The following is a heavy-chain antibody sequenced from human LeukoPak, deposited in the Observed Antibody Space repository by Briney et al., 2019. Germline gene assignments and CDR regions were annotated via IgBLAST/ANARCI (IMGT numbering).Heavy chain of an antibody. Sequence: GGSLRLSCAASGFTVSSNYMSWVRQAPGKGLEWVSLIYSDGNTYYADSVKGRFTISRHSSKNSLYLQMNSLEPEDTAVYYCARVNWAAFDTWGQGTLVTVSS. D-gene: IGHD7-27*01. J-gene: IGHJ4*02. CDR1: GFTVSSNY. V-gene: IGHV3-53*04. CDR2: IYSDGNT. CDR3: ARVNWAAFDT.